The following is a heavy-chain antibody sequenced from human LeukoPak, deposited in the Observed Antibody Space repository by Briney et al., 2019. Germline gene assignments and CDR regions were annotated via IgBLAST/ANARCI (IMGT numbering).Heavy chain of an antibody. D-gene: IGHD3-22*01. J-gene: IGHJ4*02. CDR3: ARDSPYYYDSSGYYLGAFDY. CDR2: ISYDGSNK. Sequence: GGSLRLSCAASGFTFSSYGMHWVRQAPGKGLEWVAVISYDGSNKYYADSVKGRFTISRDNSKNTLYLQMNSLRAEDTAVCYCARDSPYYYDSSGYYLGAFDYWGQGTLVTVSS. V-gene: IGHV3-30*03. CDR1: GFTFSSYG.